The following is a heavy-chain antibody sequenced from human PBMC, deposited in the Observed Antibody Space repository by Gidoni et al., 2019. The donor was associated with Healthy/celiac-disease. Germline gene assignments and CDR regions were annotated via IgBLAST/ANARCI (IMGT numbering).Heavy chain of an antibody. D-gene: IGHD5-12*01. Sequence: QVQLQQWGAGLLKPSETLSLTCAVYGGSFSGYYWSWIRQPPGKGLEWIGEINHSGSTNYNPSLKSRVTISVDTSKNQFSLKLSSVTAADTAVYYCARGQRWLHNYYFDYWGQGTLVTVSS. V-gene: IGHV4-34*01. J-gene: IGHJ4*02. CDR3: ARGQRWLHNYYFDY. CDR2: INHSGST. CDR1: GGSFSGYY.